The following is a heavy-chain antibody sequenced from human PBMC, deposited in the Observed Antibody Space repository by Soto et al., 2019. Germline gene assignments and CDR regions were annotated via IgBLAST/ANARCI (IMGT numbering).Heavy chain of an antibody. CDR3: ARVGVICSRTSCYGDDY. V-gene: IGHV1-18*01. CDR2: ISAYNGNT. D-gene: IGHD2-2*01. CDR1: GYTFTSYG. J-gene: IGHJ4*02. Sequence: ASVKVSCKASGYTFTSYGISWVRQAPGQGLEWMGWISAYNGNTNYAQKLQGRVTMTTDTSTSTAYMELRSLRSDDTAVYYCARVGVICSRTSCYGDDYWGQGTLVTVSS.